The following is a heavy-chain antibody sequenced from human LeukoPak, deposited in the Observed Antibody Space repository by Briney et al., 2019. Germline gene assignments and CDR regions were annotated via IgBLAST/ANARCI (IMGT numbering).Heavy chain of an antibody. Sequence: GASVKVSCKASGYTFTRYYMHWVRQAPGKGLEGMGIINPSGGSTSYAQKFQGRVTMTRDMSTSTVYMELSSLRSEDTAVYYCARSQSCSSTSCYPNDYWGQGTLVTVSS. J-gene: IGHJ4*02. V-gene: IGHV1-46*01. D-gene: IGHD2-2*01. CDR1: GYTFTRYY. CDR2: INPSGGST. CDR3: ARSQSCSSTSCYPNDY.